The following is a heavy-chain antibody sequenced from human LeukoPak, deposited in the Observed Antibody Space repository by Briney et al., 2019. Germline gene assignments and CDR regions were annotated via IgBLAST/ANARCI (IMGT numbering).Heavy chain of an antibody. CDR3: ARHYGP. Sequence: PSETLSLTCTVSGGSISSYYWGWIRQPPGKGLEWIGSIYYSGNTYYNPSLKSRVTISVDTSKNQFSLKLNFVTATDTAVYYCARHYGPWGQGTLVTVSS. V-gene: IGHV4-39*01. CDR1: GGSISSYY. D-gene: IGHD3-10*01. J-gene: IGHJ4*02. CDR2: IYYSGNT.